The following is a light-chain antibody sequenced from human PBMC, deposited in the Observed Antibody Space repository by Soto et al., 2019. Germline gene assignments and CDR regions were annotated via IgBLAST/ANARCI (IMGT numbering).Light chain of an antibody. J-gene: IGKJ3*01. V-gene: IGKV1-6*01. Sequence: AIPMTQSPSSLSASVGDRVTITCRASQGILNDLGWFQQKPGKAPKLLIFAASFLQTGVPSRFSGRGSGTDFTLTISSLQPEDFATYYCLQHNNYPLTLGPGTKVDV. CDR3: LQHNNYPLT. CDR1: QGILND. CDR2: AAS.